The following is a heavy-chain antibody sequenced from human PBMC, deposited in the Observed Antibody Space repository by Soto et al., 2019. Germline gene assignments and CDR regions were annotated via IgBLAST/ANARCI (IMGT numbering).Heavy chain of an antibody. CDR1: GGSISSGDYY. D-gene: IGHD5-18*01. CDR3: AKGSDTTMAPIDY. Sequence: SETLYLTCTVSGGSISSGDYYWSWIRQPPGKGLEWIGYIYYSGSTYYNPSLKSRVTISVDKSKNQFSLKLSSVTAADTAVYYCAKGSDTTMAPIDYWGQGTLVTVSS. V-gene: IGHV4-30-4*01. CDR2: IYYSGST. J-gene: IGHJ4*02.